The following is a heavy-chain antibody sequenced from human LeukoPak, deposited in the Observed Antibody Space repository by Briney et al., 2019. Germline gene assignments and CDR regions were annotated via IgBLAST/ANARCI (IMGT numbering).Heavy chain of an antibody. V-gene: IGHV1-69*05. CDR1: GGTFSSYA. CDR3: ARQVGGSSHFDY. Sequence: ASVKVSCKASGGTFSSYAISWVRQAPGQGLEWMGGIIPIFGTANYAQKFQGRVTITTDESTSTAYMELSSLRSEDTAVYYCARQVGGSSHFDYWGRGTLVTVSS. D-gene: IGHD1-26*01. CDR2: IIPIFGTA. J-gene: IGHJ4*02.